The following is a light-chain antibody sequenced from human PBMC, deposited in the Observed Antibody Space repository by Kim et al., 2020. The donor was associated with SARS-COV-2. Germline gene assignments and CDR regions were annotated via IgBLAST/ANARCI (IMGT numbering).Light chain of an antibody. Sequence: ALGQTVRITCQGDSLRSYYASWYQQKPGQAPVLVIYGKNNRPSGIPDRFSGSSSGNTASLTISGSQAEDEADYYCNARDSSGNHVVFGGGTQLTVL. CDR2: GKN. V-gene: IGLV3-19*01. CDR3: NARDSSGNHVV. J-gene: IGLJ2*01. CDR1: SLRSYY.